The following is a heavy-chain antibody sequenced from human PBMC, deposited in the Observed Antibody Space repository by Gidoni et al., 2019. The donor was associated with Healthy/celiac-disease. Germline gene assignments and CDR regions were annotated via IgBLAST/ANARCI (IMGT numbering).Heavy chain of an antibody. CDR2: INHSGST. D-gene: IGHD5-18*01. CDR1: GGSFSGYY. V-gene: IGHV4-34*01. J-gene: IGHJ4*02. CDR3: ARGSRGYSYGYYFDY. Sequence: QVQLQQWGAGLLKPSETLSLTCAVYGGSFSGYYWIWIRQPPGKGLEWIGEINHSGSTNYNPPLKSRVTISVDTSKNQFSLKLSSVTAADTAVYYCARGSRGYSYGYYFDYWGQGTLVTVSS.